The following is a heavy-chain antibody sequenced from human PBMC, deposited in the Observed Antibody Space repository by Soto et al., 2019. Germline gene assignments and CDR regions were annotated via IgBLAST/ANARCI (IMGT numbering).Heavy chain of an antibody. J-gene: IGHJ4*02. D-gene: IGHD1-1*01. CDR1: GFTVSSNY. CDR3: AGATGRY. Sequence: PGGSLRLCCTASGFTVSSNYMTWVRQAPGKGLEWVSVIYSGGNTYYADSVKGRFTSSRDKSKNTLYLQMNSLRAEDTAVYYCAGATGRYWGQGTLVTVSS. CDR2: IYSGGNT. V-gene: IGHV3-53*01.